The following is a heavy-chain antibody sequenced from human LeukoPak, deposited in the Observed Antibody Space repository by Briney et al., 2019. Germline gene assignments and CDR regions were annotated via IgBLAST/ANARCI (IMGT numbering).Heavy chain of an antibody. D-gene: IGHD3-10*01. Sequence: GGSLRLSCAASGFTFDDYGMSWVRQAPGKGLEWVSGINWNGGSTGYADSVKGRFTISRDNAKNSLYLQMNSLRAEDTALYYCAREKVTMVRGVQEGYYYYYYMVVWGKGTTVTVSS. CDR1: GFTFDDYG. V-gene: IGHV3-20*04. CDR3: AREKVTMVRGVQEGYYYYYYMVV. J-gene: IGHJ6*03. CDR2: INWNGGST.